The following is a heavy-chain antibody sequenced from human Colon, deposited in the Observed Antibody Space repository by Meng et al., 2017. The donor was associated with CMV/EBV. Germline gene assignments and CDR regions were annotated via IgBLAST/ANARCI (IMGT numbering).Heavy chain of an antibody. Sequence: ASVKVSCKASGYIFTNYYIHWVRQAPGQGLEWMGWINPNRGGTNYAQNFQGRVTMTRDTAISTVYMDLSSLKSDDTAVYYCARDSISNSRDYYFDYWGQRTLVTVSS. D-gene: IGHD4-23*01. CDR3: ARDSISNSRDYYFDY. CDR2: INPNRGGT. CDR1: GYIFTNYY. V-gene: IGHV1-2*02. J-gene: IGHJ4*02.